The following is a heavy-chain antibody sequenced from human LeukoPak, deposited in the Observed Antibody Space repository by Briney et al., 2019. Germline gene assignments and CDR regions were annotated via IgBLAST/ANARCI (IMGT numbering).Heavy chain of an antibody. CDR1: GGSISSYY. CDR2: IYYSGST. V-gene: IGHV4-59*01. CDR3: ARNAYDFWSGPLYYFDY. J-gene: IGHJ4*02. Sequence: PSETLSLTCTVSGGSISSYYWSWIRQPPGKGLEWIGYIYYSGSTNYNPSLKSRVTISVDTSKNQFSLELSSVTAADTAVYYCARNAYDFWSGPLYYFDYWGQGTLVTVSS. D-gene: IGHD3-3*01.